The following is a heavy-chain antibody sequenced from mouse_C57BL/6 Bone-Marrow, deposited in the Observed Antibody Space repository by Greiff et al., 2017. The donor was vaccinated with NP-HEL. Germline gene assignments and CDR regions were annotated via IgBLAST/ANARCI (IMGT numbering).Heavy chain of an antibody. D-gene: IGHD1-1*01. J-gene: IGHJ2*01. CDR3: ARKGSTVVATDYFDY. V-gene: IGHV14-3*01. Sequence: VQLKESVAELVRPGASVKLSCTASGFNIKNTYMHWVKQRPEQGLEWIGRIDPANGNTKYAPKFQGKATITADTSSNTAYLQLSSLTSEDTAIYYCARKGSTVVATDYFDYWGQGTTLTVSS. CDR2: IDPANGNT. CDR1: GFNIKNTY.